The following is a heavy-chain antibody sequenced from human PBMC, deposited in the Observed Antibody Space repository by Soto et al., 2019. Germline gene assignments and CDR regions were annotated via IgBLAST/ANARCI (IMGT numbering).Heavy chain of an antibody. Sequence: PGGSLRLSCAASGFTVSSNYMSWVRQAPGKGLEWVSVIYSCGSTYYADSVKGRFTISRDNSKNTLYLQMNSLRAEDTAVYYCARVLSGIAVAGVFDYWDQGTLVTVSS. CDR1: GFTVSSNY. CDR3: ARVLSGIAVAGVFDY. D-gene: IGHD6-19*01. J-gene: IGHJ4*02. CDR2: IYSCGST. V-gene: IGHV3-53*05.